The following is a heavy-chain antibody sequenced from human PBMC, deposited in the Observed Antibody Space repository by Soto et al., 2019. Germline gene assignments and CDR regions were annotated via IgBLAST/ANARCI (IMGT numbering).Heavy chain of an antibody. J-gene: IGHJ3*02. CDR1: GFTFSSYG. CDR2: ISYDGSNK. Sequence: GGSLRLSCAASGFTFSSYGMHWVRQAPGKGLEWVAVISYDGSNKYYADSVKGRFTISRDNSKNTLYLQMNSLRAEDTAVYYCAKGQQLSSPDAFDIWGQGTMVTVSS. V-gene: IGHV3-30*18. D-gene: IGHD6-13*01. CDR3: AKGQQLSSPDAFDI.